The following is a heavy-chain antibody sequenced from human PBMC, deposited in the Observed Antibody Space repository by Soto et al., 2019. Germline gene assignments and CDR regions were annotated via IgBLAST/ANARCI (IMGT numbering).Heavy chain of an antibody. CDR1: GGAFGRYS. V-gene: IGHV1-69*13. CDR2: VIPAFNTS. D-gene: IGHD4-17*01. Sequence: SVKVSCKASGGAFGRYSVSWVRQAPGQGLEWIGGVIPAFNTSNYSLKFQGRVAIFADLSTSTVFMELRSLRSEDTALYYCARGDEMTAVTIFEYWGQGTLVTVSS. J-gene: IGHJ4*02. CDR3: ARGDEMTAVTIFEY.